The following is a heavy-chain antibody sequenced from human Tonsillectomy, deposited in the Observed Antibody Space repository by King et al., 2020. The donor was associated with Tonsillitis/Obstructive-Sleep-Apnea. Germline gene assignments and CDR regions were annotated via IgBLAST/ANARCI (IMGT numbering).Heavy chain of an antibody. CDR1: GFTFSDYY. Sequence: VQLVESGGGLVKPGGSLRLSCAASGFTFSDYYMSWIRQAPGKGLEWVSYISISSSYTNYADSVKGRFTISRDNAKNSLYLQMNSLRAEDTAVYYCARAIVVVPAAIRYFDYWGQGTLVTVSS. CDR2: ISISSSYT. CDR3: ARAIVVVPAAIRYFDY. J-gene: IGHJ4*02. D-gene: IGHD2-2*01. V-gene: IGHV3-11*05.